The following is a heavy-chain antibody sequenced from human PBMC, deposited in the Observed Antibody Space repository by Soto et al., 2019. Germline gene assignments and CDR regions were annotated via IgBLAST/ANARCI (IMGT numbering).Heavy chain of an antibody. Sequence: QITLKESGPTLVKPTQTLTLTCTCSGFSLSTSGVGVGWIRQPPGKALEWLGIIYWDDDNRSSPSLKTRLTITQDTFKNQVVLTMTNMDPVDTATYYCAHRLTGYYDSSGYYAPFDSWGQGTLVTVSS. V-gene: IGHV2-5*02. CDR1: GFSLSTSGVG. CDR2: IYWDDDN. J-gene: IGHJ4*02. CDR3: AHRLTGYYDSSGYYAPFDS. D-gene: IGHD3-22*01.